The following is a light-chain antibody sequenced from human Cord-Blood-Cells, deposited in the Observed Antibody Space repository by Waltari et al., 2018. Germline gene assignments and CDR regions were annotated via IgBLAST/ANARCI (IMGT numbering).Light chain of an antibody. CDR2: NDS. V-gene: IGLV3-25*03. J-gene: IGLJ3*02. Sequence: SYELTQPPSASVSPGQTARITCSGDALPKQDAYWYQQKPGQAPVLVIYNDSERPSGIPERFSGSSSGTTVTLTISGVQAEDEADYYCQSADSSGTWVFGGGTKLTVL. CDR3: QSADSSGTWV. CDR1: ALPKQD.